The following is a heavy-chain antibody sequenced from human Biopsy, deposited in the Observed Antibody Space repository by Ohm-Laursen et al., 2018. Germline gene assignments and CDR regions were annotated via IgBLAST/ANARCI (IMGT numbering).Heavy chain of an antibody. D-gene: IGHD2-2*01. V-gene: IGHV4-59*01. J-gene: IGHJ4*02. CDR1: GGSISGYH. Sequence: GTLSFTCAVSGGSISGYHWSWIRKSPGKGLEWLAYISYTGGITSNPSLNGRATMSLDTSKNQFSLRLIYVTAADTAVYYCARMPHFDYWGQGILVTVSS. CDR3: ARMPHFDY. CDR2: ISYTGGI.